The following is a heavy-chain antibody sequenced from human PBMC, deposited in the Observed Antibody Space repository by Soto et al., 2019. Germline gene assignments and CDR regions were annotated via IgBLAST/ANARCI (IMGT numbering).Heavy chain of an antibody. CDR3: AHGIYSATWSPLES. CDR2: IYWDDAK. CDR1: GFSLTSSGVG. D-gene: IGHD5-12*01. J-gene: IGHJ4*02. Sequence: QITLIESGPPLVKPTQTLTLTCTFSGFSLTSSGVGVAWVRQPPGKALEWLALIYWDDAKRYTPSLKSRLTITKDTSKNQVVLTMTNMDPVDTATYFCAHGIYSATWSPLESWGQGALVTVSS. V-gene: IGHV2-5*02.